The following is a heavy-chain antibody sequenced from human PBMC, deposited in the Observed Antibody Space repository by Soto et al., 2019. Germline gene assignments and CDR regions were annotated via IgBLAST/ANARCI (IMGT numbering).Heavy chain of an antibody. J-gene: IGHJ3*02. CDR1: GYTFTGYY. V-gene: IGHV1-2*02. CDR3: AGGGGGSSGGFWGVDAFDI. D-gene: IGHD6-19*01. CDR2: INPNSGGT. Sequence: ASVKVSCKASGYTFTGYYMHWVRQAPGQGLEWMGWINPNSGGTNYAQKFQGRVTMTRDTSISTAYMELSRLRSDDTAVYYCAGGGGGSSGGFWGVDAFDIWGQGTMVTVSS.